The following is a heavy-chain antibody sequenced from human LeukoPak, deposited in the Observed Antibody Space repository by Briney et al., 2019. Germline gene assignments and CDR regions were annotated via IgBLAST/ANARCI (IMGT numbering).Heavy chain of an antibody. CDR1: GFPFSSST. Sequence: GGSLRLSCAGSGFPFSSSTMNWVRQAPGKGLEWVSSISSSSDYIYYADSVKGRFTISRDNAKNSLYLQMNSLRVEDTAVYYCVRIPNGANFPNWFDPWGQGTLVTVSS. V-gene: IGHV3-21*01. CDR2: ISSSSDYI. J-gene: IGHJ5*02. CDR3: VRIPNGANFPNWFDP. D-gene: IGHD4/OR15-4a*01.